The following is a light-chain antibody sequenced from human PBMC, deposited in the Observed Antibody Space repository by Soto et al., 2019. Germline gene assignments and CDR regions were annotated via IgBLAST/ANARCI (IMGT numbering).Light chain of an antibody. J-gene: IGKJ5*01. Sequence: EIVLTQSPATLSLSPGEGATLSCWASQSIGIYLAWYQQKPGQAPRLLIHDASNRATGIPARFSGAGSGTDFTLTISSLEPEDFAVYYCQQRYKWPPITFGQGTRLEIK. V-gene: IGKV3-11*01. CDR3: QQRYKWPPIT. CDR1: QSIGIY. CDR2: DAS.